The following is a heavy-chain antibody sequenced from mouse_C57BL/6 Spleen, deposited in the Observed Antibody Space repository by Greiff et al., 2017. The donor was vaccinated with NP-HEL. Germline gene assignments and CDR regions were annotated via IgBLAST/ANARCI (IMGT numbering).Heavy chain of an antibody. D-gene: IGHD4-1*01. V-gene: IGHV1-15*01. CDR3: TKANWDSYYAMDY. CDR1: GYTFTDYE. CDR2: IDPETGGT. J-gene: IGHJ4*01. Sequence: QVQLQQSGAELVRPGASVTLSCKASGYTFTDYEMHWVKQTPVHGLEWIGAIDPETGGTAYNQKFKGKAILTADKSSSTAYMELRSLTSEDSAVYYCTKANWDSYYAMDYWGQGTSVTVSS.